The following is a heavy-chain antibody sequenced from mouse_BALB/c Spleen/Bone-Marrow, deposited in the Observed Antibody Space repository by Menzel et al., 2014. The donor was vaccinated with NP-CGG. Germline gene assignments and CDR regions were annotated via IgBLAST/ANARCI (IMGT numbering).Heavy chain of an antibody. J-gene: IGHJ2*01. V-gene: IGHV1-62-2*01. CDR3: ARPEGGEMGFDY. CDR2: FYPGSGSI. CDR1: GYTFTEDI. D-gene: IGHD2-3*01. Sequence: LVESGASVKLSCKASGYTFTEDIIHWVKQRSGQGLEWIGWFYPGSGSIKYNEKFKDKATLTADKSSSTVYMELSTLTSEGSAVYFCARPEGGEMGFDYWGQGTPLTVSP.